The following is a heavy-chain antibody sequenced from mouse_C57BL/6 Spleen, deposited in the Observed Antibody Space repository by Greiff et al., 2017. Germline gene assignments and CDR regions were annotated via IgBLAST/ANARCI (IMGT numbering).Heavy chain of an antibody. CDR3: ARLNWDGAFDY. CDR2: INYDGSST. J-gene: IGHJ2*01. V-gene: IGHV5-16*01. CDR1: GFTFSDYY. Sequence: EVQRVESEGGLVQPGSSMKLSCTASGFTFSDYYMAWVRQVPEKGLEWVANINYDGSSTYYLDSLKSRFIISRDNAKNILYLQMSSLKSEDTATYYCARLNWDGAFDYWGQGTTLTVSS. D-gene: IGHD4-1*01.